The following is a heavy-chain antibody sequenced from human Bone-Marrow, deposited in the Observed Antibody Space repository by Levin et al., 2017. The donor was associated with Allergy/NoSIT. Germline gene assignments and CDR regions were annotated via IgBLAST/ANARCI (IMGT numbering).Heavy chain of an antibody. D-gene: IGHD3-10*01. CDR1: GDSISSSSYY. V-gene: IGHV4-39*07. J-gene: IGHJ4*02. CDR3: AREDASGSFVDY. Sequence: SETLSLTCSVSGDSISSSSYYWGWIRQPPGKGLEWIGTIFYSGNTYYNPSLKSRVTLSVDTSKNQFSLKLASVTAADTAVYDWAREDASGSFVDYWGQGTLVIVSS. CDR2: IFYSGNT.